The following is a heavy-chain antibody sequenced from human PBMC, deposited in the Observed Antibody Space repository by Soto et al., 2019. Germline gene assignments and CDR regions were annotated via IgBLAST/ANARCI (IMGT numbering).Heavy chain of an antibody. CDR3: ARHEGSSGGIYYYYGMDV. CDR1: GGSISSSSYY. J-gene: IGHJ6*02. CDR2: IYYSGST. V-gene: IGHV4-39*01. Sequence: QLQLQESGPGLVKPSETLSLTCTVSGGSISSSSYYWGWIRQPPGKGLEWIGRIYYSGSTYYNPSLKSRVTISVDTSKNQFSLKLSSVTAADTAVYYCARHEGSSGGIYYYYGMDVWGQGTTVTVSS. D-gene: IGHD6-19*01.